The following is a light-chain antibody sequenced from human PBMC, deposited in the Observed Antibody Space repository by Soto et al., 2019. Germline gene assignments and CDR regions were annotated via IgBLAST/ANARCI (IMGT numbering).Light chain of an antibody. J-gene: IGKJ4*01. CDR3: QHYKTWPLA. CDR1: QGVGST. V-gene: IGKV3-15*01. CDR2: DAY. Sequence: EIVMTQSPATLSVSPGERVTLSCRASQGVGSTLAWYRQQPGQAPRLLIYDAYIRATGVPARFSGSGCGTEFTLTISSLQSEDFAVYYCQHYKTWPLAFGGGTKVEIK.